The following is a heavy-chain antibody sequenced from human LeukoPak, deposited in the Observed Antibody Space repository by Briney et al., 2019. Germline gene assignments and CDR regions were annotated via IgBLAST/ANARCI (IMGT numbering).Heavy chain of an antibody. CDR1: GFTFSDYF. D-gene: IGHD4-23*01. Sequence: GGSLRLSCAASGFTFSDYFMSWIRQAPGKGLEWVSYISSSGSTIYYADSVKGRFTISRDNAKNSLYLQMNSLRAEDTAVYYCARETLYGGTLRFDWGQGTLVTVSS. J-gene: IGHJ4*02. CDR2: ISSSGSTI. CDR3: ARETLYGGTLRFD. V-gene: IGHV3-11*01.